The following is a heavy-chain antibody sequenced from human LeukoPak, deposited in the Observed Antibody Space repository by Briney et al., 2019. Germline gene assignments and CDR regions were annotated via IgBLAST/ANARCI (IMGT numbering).Heavy chain of an antibody. CDR3: ARSDSVTYYYYGMDV. CDR2: IIPIFGTA. V-gene: IGHV1-69*13. CDR1: GYTYTRYG. J-gene: IGHJ6*02. Sequence: GASVKVSCKASGYTYTRYGISWVRQAPGQGLEWMGGIIPIFGTANYAQKFQGRVTITADESTSTAYMELSSLRSEDTAVYYCARSDSVTYYYYGMDVWGQGTTVTVSS. D-gene: IGHD5-18*01.